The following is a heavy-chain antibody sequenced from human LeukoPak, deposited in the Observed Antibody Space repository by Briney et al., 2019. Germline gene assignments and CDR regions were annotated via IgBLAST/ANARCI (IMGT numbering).Heavy chain of an antibody. V-gene: IGHV4-59*08. Sequence: SETLSLTCTVSGVSISSYYWRWVRQPPGKGLGWIGYIYYSGSTNYNPSLKSRVTISEDTSKNQFSLKLSSVTAADTAVYYCARHVGWFGELLPLYWGQGTLVTVSS. CDR1: GVSISSYY. CDR2: IYYSGST. CDR3: ARHVGWFGELLPLY. J-gene: IGHJ4*02. D-gene: IGHD3-10*01.